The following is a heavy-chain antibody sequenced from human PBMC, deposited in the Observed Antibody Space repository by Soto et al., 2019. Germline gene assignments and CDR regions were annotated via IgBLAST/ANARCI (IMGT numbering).Heavy chain of an antibody. CDR1: GFTFTSSA. CDR2: IVVGSGNT. CDR3: AAGYIVPAATDYYYMDV. J-gene: IGHJ6*03. D-gene: IGHD2-2*01. V-gene: IGHV1-58*02. Sequence: PAASVKVSCKASGFTFTSSAMQWVRQARGQRLEWIGWIVVGSGNTNYAQKFQERVTITRDMSTSTAYMELSSLRSEDTAVYYCAAGYIVPAATDYYYMDVWGKGTTVTVSS.